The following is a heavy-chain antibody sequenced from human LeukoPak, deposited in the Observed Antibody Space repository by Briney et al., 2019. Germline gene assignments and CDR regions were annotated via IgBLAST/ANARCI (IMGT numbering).Heavy chain of an antibody. V-gene: IGHV4-61*02. CDR2: IYTSGST. D-gene: IGHD6-13*01. CDR3: ARGTTPSIAAAGEDYFDY. CDR1: GGSISSGSYY. J-gene: IGHJ4*02. Sequence: PSETLSLTCTVSGGSISSGSYYWSWIRQPAGKGLEWIGRIYTSGSTNYNPSLKSRVTISVDTSKNQFSLKLSSVTAADTAVYYCARGTTPSIAAAGEDYFDYWGQGTLVTVSS.